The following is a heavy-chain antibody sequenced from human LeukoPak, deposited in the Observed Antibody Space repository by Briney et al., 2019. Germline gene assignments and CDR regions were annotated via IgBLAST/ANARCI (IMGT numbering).Heavy chain of an antibody. V-gene: IGHV3-23*01. CDR1: GFTFSTYA. Sequence: GGSLRLSCAASGFTFSTYAMTWVRQAPGKGLEWVSLISGTGGSTYYADSVKGRFTISRDNSKNTLYLQMNSLRAEDTAVYYCARDASFEVGSYGYFDYWGQGTLVTVSS. CDR2: ISGTGGST. D-gene: IGHD5-18*01. J-gene: IGHJ4*02. CDR3: ARDASFEVGSYGYFDY.